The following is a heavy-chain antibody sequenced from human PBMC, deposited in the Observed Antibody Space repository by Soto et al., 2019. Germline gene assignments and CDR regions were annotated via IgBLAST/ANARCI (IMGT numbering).Heavy chain of an antibody. CDR1: GFTFSSYS. V-gene: IGHV3-21*06. J-gene: IGHJ4*02. CDR2: ISSTSNYI. CDR3: ARESEDLTSNFDY. Sequence: EVQLVESGGGLVKPGGSLRLSCAASGFTFSSYSMNWVLQAPGKGLEWVSAISSTSNYIYYGDSMKGRFTISRDNAKNSLDLEMNSLRAENTAVYYCARESEDLTSNFDYWGQGPLVTVSS.